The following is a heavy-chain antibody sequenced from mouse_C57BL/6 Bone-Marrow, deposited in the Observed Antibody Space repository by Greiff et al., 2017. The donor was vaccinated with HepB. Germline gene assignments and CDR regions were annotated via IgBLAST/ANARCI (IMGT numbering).Heavy chain of an antibody. Sequence: VQLKESGPELVKPGASVKIPCKASGYTFTDYNMDWVKQSHGKSLEWIGDINPNNGGTIYNQKFKGKATLTVDKSSSTAYMELRSLTSEDTAVYYCARASNSWFAYWGQGTLVTVSA. J-gene: IGHJ3*01. D-gene: IGHD4-1*01. CDR2: INPNNGGT. V-gene: IGHV1-18*01. CDR3: ARASNSWFAY. CDR1: GYTFTDYN.